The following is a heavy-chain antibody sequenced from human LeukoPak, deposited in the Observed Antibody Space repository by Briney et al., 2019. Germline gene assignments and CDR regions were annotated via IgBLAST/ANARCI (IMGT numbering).Heavy chain of an antibody. D-gene: IGHD3-10*01. CDR3: AILGEYDSGSGEDYSYMDV. V-gene: IGHV1-3*01. CDR2: INAGNGNT. Sequence: GASVKVSCKASGYTFTSYAMHWVRQAPGQRLEWMGWINAGNGNTKYSQKFQGRVTITRDTSASTAYMELSSLRSEDTAVYYCAILGEYDSGSGEDYSYMDVWGRGTTVTVSS. CDR1: GYTFTSYA. J-gene: IGHJ6*03.